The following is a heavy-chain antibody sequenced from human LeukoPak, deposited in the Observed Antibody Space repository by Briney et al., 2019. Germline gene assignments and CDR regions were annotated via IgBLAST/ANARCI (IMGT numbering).Heavy chain of an antibody. D-gene: IGHD3-22*01. V-gene: IGHV3-21*01. J-gene: IGHJ4*02. CDR1: GFTFSSYS. Sequence: PGGSLRLSCAASGFTFSSYSMNWVRRAPGKGLEWVSSISSSSSYIYYVDSVKGRFTISRDNAKKSVYLQMNSLRAEDTAVYYCARGQLYYDSSGFDYWGQGTLVTVSS. CDR3: ARGQLYYDSSGFDY. CDR2: ISSSSSYI.